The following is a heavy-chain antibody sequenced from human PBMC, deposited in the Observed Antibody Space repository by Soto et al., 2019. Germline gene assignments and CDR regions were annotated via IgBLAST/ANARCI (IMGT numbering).Heavy chain of an antibody. Sequence: QVQLVQSGTEVKKPGSSVKVSCKASGGTFRNYPINWVRQAPGQGLEWMGSIFPLTDIPNYAQNFQARLTISADKSTSTAYMELRSLTSDDTAMYFWARGPLVALNYFESWGQGTLVTVSS. CDR3: ARGPLVALNYFES. D-gene: IGHD5-12*01. CDR1: GGTFRNYP. J-gene: IGHJ4*02. V-gene: IGHV1-69*02. CDR2: IFPLTDIP.